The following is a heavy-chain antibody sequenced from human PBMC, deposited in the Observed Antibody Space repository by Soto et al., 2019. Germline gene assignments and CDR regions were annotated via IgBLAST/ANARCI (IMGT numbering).Heavy chain of an antibody. CDR2: IYYSGST. J-gene: IGHJ4*02. CDR1: GGSISSGNYY. V-gene: IGHV4-30-4*01. Sequence: SETQSLTCPVSGGSISSGNYYWSWIRQPPGKGLEWIGYIYYSGSTYYNPSLKSRVTISVDTSKNQFSLKLSSVTAADTAVYYCARTHYYDSSGPEYYFDYWGQGTLVTVSS. D-gene: IGHD3-22*01. CDR3: ARTHYYDSSGPEYYFDY.